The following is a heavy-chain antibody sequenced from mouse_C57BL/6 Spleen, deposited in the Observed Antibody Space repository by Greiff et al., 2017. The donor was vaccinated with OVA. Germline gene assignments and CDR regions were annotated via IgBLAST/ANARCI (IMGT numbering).Heavy chain of an antibody. CDR1: GFTFSSYA. J-gene: IGHJ4*01. D-gene: IGHD1-1*01. Sequence: EVKLVESGGGLVKPGGSLKLSCAASGFTFSSYAMSWVRQTPEKRLEWVATISDGGSYTYYPDNVKGRFTISRDNAKNNLYLQMSHLKSEDTAMYYCARDLYYYGSSYGYAMDYWGQGTSVTVSS. V-gene: IGHV5-4*01. CDR2: ISDGGSYT. CDR3: ARDLYYYGSSYGYAMDY.